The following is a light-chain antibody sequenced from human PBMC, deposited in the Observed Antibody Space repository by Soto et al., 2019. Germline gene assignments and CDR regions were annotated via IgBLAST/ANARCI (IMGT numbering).Light chain of an antibody. CDR1: QSVSSSY. V-gene: IGKV3-20*01. Sequence: EIVLTQSPGTLSLSPGERATLSCRASQSVSSSYLAWYQQKPGQTHRLLIYGASTRATGIPDMVSGSGSGTDFTLTISRLEPEYFAVYYCQQYGSSPYTFGQGTKLEIK. J-gene: IGKJ2*01. CDR3: QQYGSSPYT. CDR2: GAS.